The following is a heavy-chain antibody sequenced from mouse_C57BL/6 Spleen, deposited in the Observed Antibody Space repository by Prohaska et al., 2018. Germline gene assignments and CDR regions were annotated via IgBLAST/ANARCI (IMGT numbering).Heavy chain of an antibody. CDR3: ARQYSNHGYFDY. V-gene: IGHV5-12*01. CDR2: ISNGGGST. Sequence: GGGLVQPGGSLKLSCAASGFTFSDYYMYWVRQTPEKRLEWVAYISNGGGSTYYPDTVKGRFTISRDNAKNTLYLQMSRLKSEDTAMYYCARQYSNHGYFDYWGQGTTLTVSS. CDR1: GFTFSDYY. D-gene: IGHD2-5*01. J-gene: IGHJ2*01.